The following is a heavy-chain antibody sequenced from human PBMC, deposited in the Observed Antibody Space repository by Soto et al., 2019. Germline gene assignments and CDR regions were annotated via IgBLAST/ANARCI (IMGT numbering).Heavy chain of an antibody. CDR1: GYSFTSYW. CDR3: ARPREAGKNYYGVDV. J-gene: IGHJ6*02. V-gene: IGHV5-51*01. D-gene: IGHD6-19*01. Sequence: GESLKISCKGSGYSFTSYWIGWVRQMPGKGLEWMGIIYPGDSDTRYSPSFQGQVTISADKSISPAYLQWSSLKASDTAMYYCARPREAGKNYYGVDVWGQGTTVTVSS. CDR2: IYPGDSDT.